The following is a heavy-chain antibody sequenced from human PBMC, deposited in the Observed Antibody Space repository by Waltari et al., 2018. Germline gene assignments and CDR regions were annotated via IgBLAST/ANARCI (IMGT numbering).Heavy chain of an antibody. J-gene: IGHJ4*02. D-gene: IGHD3-22*01. CDR1: GFTFSSYW. CDR2: IKQDGSEK. Sequence: EVQLVESGGGLVQPGGSLRLSCAASGFTFSSYWMSWVRQAPGKGLEWVANIKQDGSEKYYVDSVKGRFTISRDNAKNSLYLQMNSLRAEDTAVYYCARDHKTSGYSSFDYWGQGTLVTVSS. CDR3: ARDHKTSGYSSFDY. V-gene: IGHV3-7*01.